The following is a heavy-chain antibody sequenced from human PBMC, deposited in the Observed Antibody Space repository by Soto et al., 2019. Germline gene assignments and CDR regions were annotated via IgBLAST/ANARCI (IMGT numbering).Heavy chain of an antibody. J-gene: IGHJ6*02. CDR2: ISAYNGNT. CDR1: GYTFTSYG. Sequence: GASVKVSCKASGYTFTSYGISWVRQAPGQGLEWMGWISAYNGNTNYAQKLQGRVTMTTDTSTSTAYMELRSLRSDDTAVYYCAREVRDDYGDYNYGMDVWGQGTTVTVSS. D-gene: IGHD4-17*01. V-gene: IGHV1-18*01. CDR3: AREVRDDYGDYNYGMDV.